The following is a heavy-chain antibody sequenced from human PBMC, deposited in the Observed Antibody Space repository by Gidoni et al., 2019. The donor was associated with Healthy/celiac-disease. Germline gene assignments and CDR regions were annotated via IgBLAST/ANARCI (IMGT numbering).Heavy chain of an antibody. D-gene: IGHD3-16*02. Sequence: EVQLVESGGGLVQPGGSLRLSCAASGFPFSSYDMHWVRQATGKGLEWVSAIGTAGDTYYPGSVKGRFTISRENAKNSLYLQMNSLRAGDTAVYYCARAVYYDYVWGSYRSWYLDYWGQGTLVTVSS. CDR2: IGTAGDT. J-gene: IGHJ4*02. CDR3: ARAVYYDYVWGSYRSWYLDY. CDR1: GFPFSSYD. V-gene: IGHV3-13*01.